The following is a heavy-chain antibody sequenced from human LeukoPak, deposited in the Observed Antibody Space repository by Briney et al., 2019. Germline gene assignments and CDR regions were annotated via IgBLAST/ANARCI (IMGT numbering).Heavy chain of an antibody. V-gene: IGHV3-30*02. CDR1: GFTFSSYG. J-gene: IGHJ3*02. D-gene: IGHD3-10*01. CDR2: IRYDGSNK. CDR3: AISGSGSYYRDDAFDI. Sequence: GGSLRLSCAASGFTFSSYGMHWVRQAPGKGLEWVAFIRYDGSNKYYADSVKGRFTISRDNSKNTLYLQMNSLRAEDTAVYYCAISGSGSYYRDDAFDIWGQGTMVTVSS.